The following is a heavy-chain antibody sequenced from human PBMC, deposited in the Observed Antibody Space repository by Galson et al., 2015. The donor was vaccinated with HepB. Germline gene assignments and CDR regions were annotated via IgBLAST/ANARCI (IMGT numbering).Heavy chain of an antibody. CDR3: ARETLYYYYYMDV. J-gene: IGHJ6*03. Sequence: SLRLSCAASGFTFSSYGMHWVRQAPGKGLEWVAVIWYDGSNKYYADSVKGRFTISRDNSKNTLYLQMNSLRAEDTAVYYCARETLYYYYYMDVWGKGTTVTVSS. V-gene: IGHV3-33*01. CDR1: GFTFSSYG. CDR2: IWYDGSNK.